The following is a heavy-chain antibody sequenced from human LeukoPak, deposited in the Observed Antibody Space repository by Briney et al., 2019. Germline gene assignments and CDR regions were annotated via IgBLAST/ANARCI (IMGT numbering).Heavy chain of an antibody. J-gene: IGHJ3*02. CDR3: PRQLERRFHAFDI. D-gene: IGHD1-1*01. V-gene: IGHV5-51*01. CDR2: IYPGDSDT. Sequence: GESLKISCKGSGYTFTIYWIGWVRQMSRKGLEWMGIIYPGDSDTRYSPYFQGQVTISADKSINTAYLQWSSLKASDTAMYYCPRQLERRFHAFDIWGQGTMVTVSS. CDR1: GYTFTIYW.